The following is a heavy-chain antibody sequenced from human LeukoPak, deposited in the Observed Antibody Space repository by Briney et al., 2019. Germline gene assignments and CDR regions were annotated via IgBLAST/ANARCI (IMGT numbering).Heavy chain of an antibody. CDR3: AREHTAMAFFDY. J-gene: IGHJ4*02. V-gene: IGHV3-33*01. CDR2: IWYDGSNK. D-gene: IGHD5-18*01. CDR1: GFTFSSYG. Sequence: GGSLRLSCAASGFTFSSYGVHWVRQAPGKGLEWVAVIWYDGSNKYYADSVKGRFAISRDNSKNTLYLQMNSLRAEDTAVYYCAREHTAMAFFDYWGQGTLVTVSS.